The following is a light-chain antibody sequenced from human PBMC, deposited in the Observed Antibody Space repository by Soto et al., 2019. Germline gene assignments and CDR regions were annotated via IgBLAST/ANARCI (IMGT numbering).Light chain of an antibody. CDR3: QQYSNWPLT. CDR1: QSVRSSF. CDR2: GAS. J-gene: IGKJ4*01. V-gene: IGKV3-15*01. Sequence: EIVLKQSPATLSLSPGERATLSCRASQSVRSSFLAWYQQKPGQAPSLLIYGASTRATGIPARFSGSGSGTEFTLTINSLQSEDFAVYYCQQYSNWPLTFGGGTKV.